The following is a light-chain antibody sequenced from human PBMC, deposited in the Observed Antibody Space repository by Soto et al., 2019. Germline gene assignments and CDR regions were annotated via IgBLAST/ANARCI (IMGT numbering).Light chain of an antibody. CDR2: DVS. CDR3: QQYDYSRT. Sequence: GGRVTITCRASQSITASLAWYQQKPGEAPKLLIYDVSNLETGVPPRFSGSGSGTEFSLTIRSLQPDDFATYYCQQYDYSRTFGQGTKVDIK. CDR1: QSITAS. J-gene: IGKJ1*01. V-gene: IGKV1-5*01.